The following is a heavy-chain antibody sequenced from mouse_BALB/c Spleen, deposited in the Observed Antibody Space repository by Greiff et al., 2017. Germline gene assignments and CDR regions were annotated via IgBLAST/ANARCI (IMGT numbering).Heavy chain of an antibody. J-gene: IGHJ3*01. CDR3: ARVYGSSQFAY. Sequence: EVQVVESGGGLVKPGGSLKLSCAASGFTFSSYAMSWVRQTPEKRLEWVASISSGGSTYYPDSVKGRFTISRDNARNILYLQMSSLRSEDTAMYYCARVYGSSQFAYWGQGTLVTVSA. CDR2: ISSGGST. CDR1: GFTFSSYA. D-gene: IGHD1-1*01. V-gene: IGHV5-6-5*01.